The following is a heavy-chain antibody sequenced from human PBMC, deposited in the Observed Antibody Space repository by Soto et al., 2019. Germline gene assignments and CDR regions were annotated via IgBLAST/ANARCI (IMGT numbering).Heavy chain of an antibody. CDR3: ARLQRAYDFADFGFDS. J-gene: IGHJ4*02. V-gene: IGHV4-59*01. CDR2: IYSSGST. D-gene: IGHD2-21*01. Sequence: PSETLSLTCTVSGGSISNYYWSWIRQPPGKGLEWIGYIYSSGSTNYNPSLKSRVTMSIDTSKNQFSLKLTSVTAADTAVYYCARLQRAYDFADFGFDSWGQGTLVTVS. CDR1: GGSISNYY.